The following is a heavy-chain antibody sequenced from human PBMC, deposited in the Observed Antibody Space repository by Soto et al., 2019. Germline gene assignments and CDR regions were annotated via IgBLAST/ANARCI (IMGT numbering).Heavy chain of an antibody. Sequence: SETLSLTCTVSGGSISSYYWSWIRQPPGKGLEWIGYIYYSGSTNYNPSLKSRVTISVDTSKNQFSLKLSSVTAADTAVYYCASTTFRGYMDVWGKGTTVTVSS. CDR3: ASTTFRGYMDV. CDR2: IYYSGST. D-gene: IGHD1-1*01. CDR1: GGSISSYY. V-gene: IGHV4-59*01. J-gene: IGHJ6*03.